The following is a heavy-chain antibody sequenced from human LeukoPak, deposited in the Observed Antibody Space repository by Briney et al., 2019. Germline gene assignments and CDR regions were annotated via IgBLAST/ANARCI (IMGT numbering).Heavy chain of an antibody. CDR3: AKASFYGDYFNYYYYYGMDV. Sequence: GGSLRLSCAASGFTFSSYAMSWVRQAPGKGLEWVSAISGSGGSTYYAGSVKGRFTISRDNSKNTLYLQMNSLRAEDTAVYYCAKASFYGDYFNYYYYYGMDVWGQGTTVTVSS. CDR1: GFTFSSYA. D-gene: IGHD4-17*01. V-gene: IGHV3-23*01. CDR2: ISGSGGST. J-gene: IGHJ6*02.